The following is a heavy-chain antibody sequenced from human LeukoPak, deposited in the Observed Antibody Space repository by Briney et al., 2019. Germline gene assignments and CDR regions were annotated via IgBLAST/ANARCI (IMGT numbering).Heavy chain of an antibody. CDR1: GFTFSSYA. CDR2: MSGSGGPT. D-gene: IGHD3-22*01. Sequence: GGSLRLSCAASGFTFSSYAMSWVRQAPGKGLEWVSVMSGSGGPTYYADSLKGRLTISRDNSKNTVYLEMNSLRVDDTAVYYCAKLQAGYFDSSGYHFDYWGQGTLVTVSS. J-gene: IGHJ4*02. CDR3: AKLQAGYFDSSGYHFDY. V-gene: IGHV3-23*01.